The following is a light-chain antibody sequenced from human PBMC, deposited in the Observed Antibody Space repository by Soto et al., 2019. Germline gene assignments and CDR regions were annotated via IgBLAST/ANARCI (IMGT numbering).Light chain of an antibody. CDR3: MQGTHWPIT. CDR2: KVS. J-gene: IGKJ5*01. Sequence: DVLMTQSPLSLPVTLGQPASISCISXQSLVHSDGIAYFSWFQQRPGRSPRRLIYKVSNRDSGVPARFSGSGSGTDFALKISRVDAEDVGVYYCMQGTHWPITFGQGTRLEIK. CDR1: QSLVHSDGIAY. V-gene: IGKV2-30*02.